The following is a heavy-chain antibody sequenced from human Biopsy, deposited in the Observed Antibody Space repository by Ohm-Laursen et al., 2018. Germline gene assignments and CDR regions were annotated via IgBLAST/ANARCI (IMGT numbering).Heavy chain of an antibody. CDR2: IYSGGNT. CDR1: GDSLTSGPDN. Sequence: GTLSLTCAVSGDSLTSGPDNWSWIRQPPGQGLEYIGFIYSGGNTNYNPSLQNRVTMSVDTSKNQFSLKLSSVIAADTAVYYCARGRRTSGWPYFANWGQGTLVIVSS. V-gene: IGHV4-61*01. D-gene: IGHD6-19*01. J-gene: IGHJ4*02. CDR3: ARGRRTSGWPYFAN.